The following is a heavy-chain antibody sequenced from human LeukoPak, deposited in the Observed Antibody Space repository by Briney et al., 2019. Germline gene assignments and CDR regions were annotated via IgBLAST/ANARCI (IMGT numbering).Heavy chain of an antibody. V-gene: IGHV3-21*01. CDR1: GFTFNAHN. J-gene: IGHJ4*02. Sequence: GGSLRLSCAASGFTFNAHNMNGVRQAPGKGLEGVSSISSGSTYIFYADSVKGRFTISRDNANNSLYLQMNSHRAEDTAVYCCARYSGTYRDYWGQGTLVTVSS. CDR3: ARYSGTYRDY. D-gene: IGHD1-26*01. CDR2: ISSGSTYI.